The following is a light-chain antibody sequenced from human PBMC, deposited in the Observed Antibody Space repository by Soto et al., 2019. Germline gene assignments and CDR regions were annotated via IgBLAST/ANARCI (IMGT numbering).Light chain of an antibody. CDR1: QSVSNNY. V-gene: IGKV3-20*01. CDR3: QHSRRSPPSGT. J-gene: IGKJ1*01. Sequence: ETVLTQSPGTLSLSPGERATLSCRASQSVSNNYLAWYQQKPGQAPRLLIYTASSRATGIPDRFSGSGSGTDFTLTISRLEPEDFAVYDCQHSRRSPPSGTFGQGTKVEIK. CDR2: TAS.